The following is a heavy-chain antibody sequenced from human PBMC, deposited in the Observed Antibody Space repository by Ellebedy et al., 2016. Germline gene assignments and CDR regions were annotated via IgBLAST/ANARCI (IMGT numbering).Heavy chain of an antibody. CDR1: GGSVRSSSYY. Sequence: AGSLRLSXTVSGGSVRSSSYYWDWIRQPPGKGLEWIGSMYYRGSTNYNPSLKSRVTISVDTSKNQFSLKLTSVTAADTAVYYCASRPNWYFDLWGRGTLVTVSS. CDR3: ASRPNWYFDL. J-gene: IGHJ2*01. CDR2: MYYRGST. V-gene: IGHV4-39*01.